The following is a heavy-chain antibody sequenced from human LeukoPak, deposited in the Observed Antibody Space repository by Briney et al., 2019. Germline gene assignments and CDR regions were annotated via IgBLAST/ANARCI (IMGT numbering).Heavy chain of an antibody. D-gene: IGHD2-21*02. CDR2: INHSGST. Sequence: SETLSLTCAVYGGSFSGYYWSWIRQPPGKGLEWIGEINHSGSTNYNPSLKSRVTISVDTSKNQFSLKLSPVTAADTAVYYCASSRKNTVVTPYYYGMDVWGQGTTVTVSS. CDR1: GGSFSGYY. J-gene: IGHJ6*02. CDR3: ASSRKNTVVTPYYYGMDV. V-gene: IGHV4-34*01.